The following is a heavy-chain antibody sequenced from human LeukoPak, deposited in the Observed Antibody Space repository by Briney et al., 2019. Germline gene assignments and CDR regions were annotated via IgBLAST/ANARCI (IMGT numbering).Heavy chain of an antibody. J-gene: IGHJ4*02. CDR2: IYYSGST. CDR1: GGSISSSSYY. CDR3: ARGFGLRLGELSFSSPNPDY. V-gene: IGHV4-39*01. D-gene: IGHD3-16*02. Sequence: SETLSLTCTVSGGSISSSSYYWGWIRQPPGKGLEWIGSIYYSGSTYYDPSLKSRVTISVDTSKNQFSLKLSSVTAADTAVYYCARGFGLRLGELSFSSPNPDYWGQGTLVTVSS.